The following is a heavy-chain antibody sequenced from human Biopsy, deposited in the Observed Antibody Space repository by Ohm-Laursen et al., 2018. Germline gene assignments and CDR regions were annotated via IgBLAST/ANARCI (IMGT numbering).Heavy chain of an antibody. CDR1: GFNLGDYA. CDR2: IKWNSGKI. D-gene: IGHD3-10*01. J-gene: IGHJ4*02. V-gene: IGHV3-9*01. CDR3: ARDTGTMVRGVLYQ. Sequence: SLRLSCAASGFNLGDYAMHWVRQVPGKGLEWVSGIKWNSGKIDYADSVKGRFTISRDNAKNSLYLHMNSLRTEDSAFYYCARDTGTMVRGVLYQWGQGTQVTDSS.